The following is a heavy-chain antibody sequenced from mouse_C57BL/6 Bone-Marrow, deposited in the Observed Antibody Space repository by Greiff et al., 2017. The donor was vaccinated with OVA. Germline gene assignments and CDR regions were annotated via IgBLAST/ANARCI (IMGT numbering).Heavy chain of an antibody. V-gene: IGHV1-61*01. Sequence: QVQLQQPGAELVRPGSSVKLSCKASGYTFTSYWMDWVKQRPGQGLEWIGNIYPSDSETHYNQKFKDKATLTVDKSSSTAYMQLSSLTSEDSAVYLWERFPYINTNFDVWGTGTTVTVSS. CDR3: ERFPYINTNFDV. J-gene: IGHJ1*03. CDR2: IYPSDSET. CDR1: GYTFTSYW. D-gene: IGHD1-1*01.